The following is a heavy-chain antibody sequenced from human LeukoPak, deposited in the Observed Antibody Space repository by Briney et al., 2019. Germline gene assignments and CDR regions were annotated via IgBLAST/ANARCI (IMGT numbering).Heavy chain of an antibody. J-gene: IGHJ5*02. D-gene: IGHD4-23*01. CDR1: GFTFSAYT. V-gene: IGHV3-21*01. CDR3: ASFPFGGPADP. Sequence: GGSLRLSCAASGFTFSAYTMNWVRQAPGKGLEWVSSISSSSDYIYYADSVKGRFTISRDNAKNSLYLQMNSLRAEDTAVYYCASFPFGGPADPWGQGTLVTVSS. CDR2: ISSSSDYI.